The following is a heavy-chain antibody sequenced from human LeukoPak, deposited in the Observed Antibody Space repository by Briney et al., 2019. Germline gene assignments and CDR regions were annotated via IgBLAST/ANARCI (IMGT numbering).Heavy chain of an antibody. CDR1: GGTFSSYA. D-gene: IGHD5-12*01. V-gene: IGHV1-69*05. Sequence: SVKVSCKASGGTFSSYAISWVRQAPGQGLEWMGRIIPIFGTANYAQKFQGRVTITTDESTSTAYMELSSLRSEDTAVYYCARTDIVATITRDFDYWGQGTLVTVPS. CDR2: IIPIFGTA. J-gene: IGHJ4*02. CDR3: ARTDIVATITRDFDY.